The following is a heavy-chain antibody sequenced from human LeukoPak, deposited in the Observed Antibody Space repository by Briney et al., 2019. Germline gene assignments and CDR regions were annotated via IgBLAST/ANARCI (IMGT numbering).Heavy chain of an antibody. CDR3: ARVWVQRGILNWFDP. CDR2: IYYSGST. D-gene: IGHD5-18*01. V-gene: IGHV4-59*01. CDR1: GGSISSYY. J-gene: IGHJ5*02. Sequence: PSETLSLTCTVSGGSISSYYWSWIRQPPGKGLEWIGYIYYSGSTNYNPSLKSRVTISVDTSKNQFSLKLSSVTAADTAVYYCARVWVQRGILNWFDPWGQGTLVTVSS.